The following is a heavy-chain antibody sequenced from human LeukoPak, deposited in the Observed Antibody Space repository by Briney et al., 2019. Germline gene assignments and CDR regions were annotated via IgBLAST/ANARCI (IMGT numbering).Heavy chain of an antibody. D-gene: IGHD1-26*01. CDR2: ISGNSGST. J-gene: IGHJ4*02. Sequence: GGSLRLSCAASGFTFRNYWVSWVRQAPGKGLEWVSSISGNSGSTYYADSVKGRFTISRDNSKNTVYLQMNSLRAEDTAVYYCAKVSAWAMVGATYFDYWGQGTLVTVSS. V-gene: IGHV3-23*01. CDR1: GFTFRNYW. CDR3: AKVSAWAMVGATYFDY.